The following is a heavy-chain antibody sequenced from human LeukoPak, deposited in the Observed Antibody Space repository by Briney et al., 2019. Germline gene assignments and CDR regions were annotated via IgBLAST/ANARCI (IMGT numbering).Heavy chain of an antibody. CDR3: ASVIFGY. D-gene: IGHD3-10*01. CDR2: INSDGSST. J-gene: IGHJ4*02. CDR1: GFTFDDYG. V-gene: IGHV3-74*01. Sequence: PGGSLRLSCAASGFTFDDYGMSWVRQAPGKGLVWVSRINSDGSSTSYADSVKGRFTISRDNAKNTLYLQMNSLRAEDTAVYYCASVIFGYWGQGTLVTVSS.